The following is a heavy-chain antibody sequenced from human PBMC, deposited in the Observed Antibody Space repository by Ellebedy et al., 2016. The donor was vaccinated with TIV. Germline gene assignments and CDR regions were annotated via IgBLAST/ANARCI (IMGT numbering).Heavy chain of an antibody. CDR2: IDASDSYT. Sequence: GESLKISCKASGYNFRSYWISWVRQMPGKVLEWMGRIDASDSYTSYSPSFRGRVTISLDKSKSTAYLQWTSLKASDTAIYYCARPLTGYADLDHWGQGTLVTVSS. D-gene: IGHD3-9*01. J-gene: IGHJ4*02. V-gene: IGHV5-10-1*01. CDR1: GYNFRSYW. CDR3: ARPLTGYADLDH.